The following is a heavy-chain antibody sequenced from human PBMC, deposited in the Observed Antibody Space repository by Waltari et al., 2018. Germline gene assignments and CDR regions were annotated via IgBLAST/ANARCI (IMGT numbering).Heavy chain of an antibody. Sequence: QVQLQQWGAGLLKPSETLSLTCAVYGGSFSGYYWSWIRQPPGKGLEWIGEINHSGSTNYNPALRVGCTKSVNTSKTQFSLKLSSVAAADTAVYYCARGGVGGGAKRWYYYYMDVWGKGTTVTVSS. CDR2: INHSGST. V-gene: IGHV4-34*01. CDR3: ARGGVGGGAKRWYYYYMDV. J-gene: IGHJ6*03. CDR1: GGSFSGYY. D-gene: IGHD3-16*01.